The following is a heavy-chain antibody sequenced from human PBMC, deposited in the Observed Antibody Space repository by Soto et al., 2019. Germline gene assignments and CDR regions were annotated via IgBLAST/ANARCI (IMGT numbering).Heavy chain of an antibody. Sequence: GGSLRLSCAASGFTFSSYWMSWVRQAPGKGLEWVANIKQDGTVKYYVDSVKGRFTISRDNAKNSLYLQMSSLRGEDTAVYYCARERPASASAFEIWGQGTMVTVSS. J-gene: IGHJ3*02. CDR2: IKQDGTVK. CDR3: ARERPASASAFEI. V-gene: IGHV3-7*01. CDR1: GFTFSSYW.